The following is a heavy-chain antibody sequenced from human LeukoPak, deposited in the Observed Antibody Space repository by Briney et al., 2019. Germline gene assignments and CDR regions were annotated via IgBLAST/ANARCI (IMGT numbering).Heavy chain of an antibody. CDR1: GGYISSYY. J-gene: IGHJ6*03. Sequence: SETLSLTCTASGGYISSYYWNWVRQPPAKGMERNGYICYNGSTSFNHSLKRQVTISVDTSKNQSSLKLSSVTAVDTAVYYCARSVEGYCRGGSCYYYSYYMDVWGKGTTVTVAS. V-gene: IGHV4-59*01. CDR3: ARSVEGYCRGGSCYYYSYYMDV. D-gene: IGHD2-15*01. CDR2: ICYNGST.